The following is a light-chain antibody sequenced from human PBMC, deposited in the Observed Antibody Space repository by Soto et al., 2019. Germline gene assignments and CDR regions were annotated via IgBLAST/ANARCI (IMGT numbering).Light chain of an antibody. CDR2: GAS. CDR3: QQYGSSPLT. V-gene: IGKV3-20*01. J-gene: IGKJ4*01. Sequence: EIVWTQSPGTLSLSPGERATLSCRASQSVSSSYLAWYQQKPGQAPRLLIYGASSRATGIPGRFSGSGSGTDFTLTISSLEPEDFAVYYCQQYGSSPLTFGGGTKVDIK. CDR1: QSVSSSY.